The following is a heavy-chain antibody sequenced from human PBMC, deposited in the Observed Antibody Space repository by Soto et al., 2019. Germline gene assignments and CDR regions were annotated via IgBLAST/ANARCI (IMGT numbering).Heavy chain of an antibody. D-gene: IGHD6-6*01. J-gene: IGHJ4*02. V-gene: IGHV3-15*07. CDR1: GFTFSNAW. Sequence: GGSLRLSCAASGFTFSNAWMNWVRQAPGKGLEWVGRIKSKTDGGTTDYAAPVKGRFTISRDDSKNTLYLQMNSLKTEDTAVYYCTTDWPSIAARPGFDYWGQGTLVTVSS. CDR3: TTDWPSIAARPGFDY. CDR2: IKSKTDGGTT.